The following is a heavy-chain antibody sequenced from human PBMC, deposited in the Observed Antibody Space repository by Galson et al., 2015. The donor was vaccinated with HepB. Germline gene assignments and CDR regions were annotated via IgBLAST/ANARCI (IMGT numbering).Heavy chain of an antibody. CDR3: ARGITVRCTNGVCHDAFDI. V-gene: IGHV1-3*01. CDR1: GYTFTSYA. CDR2: INAGNGNT. Sequence: SVKVSCKASGYTFTSYAMHWVRQAPGQRLEWMGWINAGNGNTKYSQKFQGRVTITRDTSASTAYMELSSLRSEDTAVYYCARGITVRCTNGVCHDAFDIWGQGTMVTVSS. D-gene: IGHD2-8*01. J-gene: IGHJ3*02.